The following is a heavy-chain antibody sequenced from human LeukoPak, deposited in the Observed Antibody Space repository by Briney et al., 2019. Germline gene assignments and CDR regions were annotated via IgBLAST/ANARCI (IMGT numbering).Heavy chain of an antibody. CDR1: GGSFSGYY. CDR2: INHSGST. J-gene: IGHJ5*02. CDR3: ARHYNWFDP. Sequence: SETLSLTCAVYGGSFSGYYWSWIRQPPGKGLDWIGEINHSGSTNYNPSIKSRVTISVDTSKNQYSLKLSSVTAADTAVYYCARHYNWFDPWGQGTLVTVSS. V-gene: IGHV4-34*01.